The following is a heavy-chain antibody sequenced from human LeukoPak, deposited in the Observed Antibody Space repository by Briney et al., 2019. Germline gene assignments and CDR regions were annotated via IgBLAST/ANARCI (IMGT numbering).Heavy chain of an antibody. CDR2: IYISGST. CDR1: GGSISSDSYY. J-gene: IGHJ6*03. CDR3: ARDGGSFGDLYYYMDV. V-gene: IGHV4-61*02. Sequence: PSETLSLTCTVSGGSISSDSYYWSWIRQPAGKGLEWIGRIYISGSTNYNPSLKSRVTISVDTSKNQFSLKLSSVTAADTAVYYCARDGGSFGDLYYYMDVWGKGTTVTISS. D-gene: IGHD3-10*01.